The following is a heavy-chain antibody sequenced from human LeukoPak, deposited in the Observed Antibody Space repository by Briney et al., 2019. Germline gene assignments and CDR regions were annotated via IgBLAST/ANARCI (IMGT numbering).Heavy chain of an antibody. CDR3: VRGVGVSRFNYFDP. CDR1: GFTFSRYA. J-gene: IGHJ5*02. CDR2: ISGSGGST. Sequence: GGSLRLSCAASGFTFSRYAMTWVRQAPGKGLEWVSTISGSGGSTYYADSVKGRFTISRDNSKNTLYLQMNSLRDDDTAVYYCVRGVGVSRFNYFDPWGQGTLVTVSS. D-gene: IGHD1-26*01. V-gene: IGHV3-23*01.